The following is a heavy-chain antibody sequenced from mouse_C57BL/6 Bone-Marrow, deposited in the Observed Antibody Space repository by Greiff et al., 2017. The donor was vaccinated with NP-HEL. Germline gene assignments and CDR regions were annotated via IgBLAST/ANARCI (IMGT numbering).Heavy chain of an antibody. Sequence: DVMLVESGGGLVKPGGSLKLSCAASGFTFSDYGMHWVRQAPEKGLEWVAYISSGSSTIYYADTVKGRFTISRDNAKNTLFLQMTSLRSEDTAMYYRARSYGNLSWFAYWGQGTLVTVSA. CDR2: ISSGSSTI. V-gene: IGHV5-17*01. CDR1: GFTFSDYG. J-gene: IGHJ3*01. D-gene: IGHD2-1*01. CDR3: ARSYGNLSWFAY.